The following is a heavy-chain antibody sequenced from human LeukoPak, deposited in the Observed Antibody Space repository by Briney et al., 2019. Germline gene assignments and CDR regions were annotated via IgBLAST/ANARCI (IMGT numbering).Heavy chain of an antibody. V-gene: IGHV4-4*07. J-gene: IGHJ4*02. D-gene: IGHD4-17*01. CDR3: ARDPKGYGEADY. CDR1: CGSISSCY. Sequence: SETLSLTCTVSCGSISSCYLSWIRQPARKGLEWIGRIYTSGSNYNPSLKSRVTISVDKSKNQFSLKLNSVTAADTAVYYCARDPKGYGEADYWGQGNLVTVSS. CDR2: IYTSGS.